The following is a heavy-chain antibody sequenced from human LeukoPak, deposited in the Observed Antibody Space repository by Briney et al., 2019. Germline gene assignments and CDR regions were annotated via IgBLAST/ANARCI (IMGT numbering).Heavy chain of an antibody. CDR3: ARDYCSSTSCYAAFDI. CDR1: GFTFSSYS. CDR2: ISSSSSYI. V-gene: IGHV3-21*01. D-gene: IGHD2-2*01. Sequence: PGGSLRLSCAASGFTFSSYSMNWVRQAPGKGLEWVSSISSSSSYIYYADSVKGRFTISRDNAKNSLYLQMNSLRAEDTAVYYCARDYCSSTSCYAAFDIWGQGTMVTVSS. J-gene: IGHJ3*02.